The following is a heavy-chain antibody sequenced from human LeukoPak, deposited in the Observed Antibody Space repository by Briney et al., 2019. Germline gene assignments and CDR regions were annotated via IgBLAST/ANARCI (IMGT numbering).Heavy chain of an antibody. V-gene: IGHV4-59*01. CDR2: IYYSGST. CDR3: ASSRGYSYGFDY. D-gene: IGHD5-18*01. CDR1: GGSISSYY. J-gene: IGHJ4*02. Sequence: SETLSLTCTVSGGSISSYYWSWIRQPPGKGLEWIGYIYYSGSTNYNPSLKSRVTISVDTSKNQFSLKLSSVTAADTAVYYCASSRGYSYGFDYWGQRTLVTVSS.